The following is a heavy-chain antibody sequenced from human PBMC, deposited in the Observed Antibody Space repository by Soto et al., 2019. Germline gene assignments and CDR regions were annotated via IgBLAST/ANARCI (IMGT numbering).Heavy chain of an antibody. Sequence: GGPLRPSFPAPEFTFGRYSRTWVRQVPGKGLEGVSYISSSSSTIYYADSVKGRFTISRGNAKNSLYLQMNSLRDEDKAVFYFARRGGNSLGYCSGGSCYSFPPNWYFDLWGRGTLVTVSS. CDR2: ISSSSSTI. V-gene: IGHV3-48*02. CDR3: ARRGGNSLGYCSGGSCYSFPPNWYFDL. D-gene: IGHD2-15*01. CDR1: EFTFGRYS. J-gene: IGHJ2*01.